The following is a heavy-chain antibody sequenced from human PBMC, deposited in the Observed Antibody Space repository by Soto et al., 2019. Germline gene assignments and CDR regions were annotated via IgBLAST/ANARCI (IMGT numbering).Heavy chain of an antibody. V-gene: IGHV3-33*01. CDR1: GFTFSSYG. CDR3: ARGTAAPYYYYGMDV. Sequence: PGGSLRLSCAASGFTFSSYGMHWVRQAPGKGLEWVAVIWYDGSNKYYADSVKGRFTISRDNSKNTLYLQMNSLRAEDTAVYYCARGTAAPYYYYGMDVWGQGTTGTVSS. J-gene: IGHJ6*02. D-gene: IGHD2-2*01. CDR2: IWYDGSNK.